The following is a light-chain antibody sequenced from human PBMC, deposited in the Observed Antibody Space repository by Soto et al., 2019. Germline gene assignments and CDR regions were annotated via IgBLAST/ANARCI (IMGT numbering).Light chain of an antibody. V-gene: IGKV1-39*01. CDR3: QQSYSTPPWT. J-gene: IGKJ1*01. CDR1: QSIVTY. CDR2: AAS. Sequence: DIQMPQSPSTLSASVGDRVTITCRASQSIVTYLNWYLQKPGKAPKLLIYAASNLQSGVPSRFSGSGSGTDFTLTISSLQPEDFATYFCQQSYSTPPWTFGQGTKVDI.